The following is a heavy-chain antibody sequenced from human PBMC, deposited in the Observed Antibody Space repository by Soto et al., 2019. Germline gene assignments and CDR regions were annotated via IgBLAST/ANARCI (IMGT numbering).Heavy chain of an antibody. CDR3: AREVPTPYYFDY. J-gene: IGHJ4*02. CDR1: GDSITSIYH. D-gene: IGHD2-15*01. CDR2: IYHSGTT. V-gene: IGHV4-38-2*02. Sequence: SETLSLTCADSGDSITSIYHWAWIRQPPGRGLEWVASIYHSGTTYYNPSLKSRVTISVDTSKNHFSLNLRSVTAADSAVYYCAREVPTPYYFDYWGQGALVTVSS.